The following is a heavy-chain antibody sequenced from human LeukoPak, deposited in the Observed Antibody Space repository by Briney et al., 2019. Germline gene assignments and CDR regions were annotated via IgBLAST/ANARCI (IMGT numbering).Heavy chain of an antibody. CDR2: IYHSGST. V-gene: IGHV4-30-2*01. D-gene: IGHD4-23*01. Sequence: SETLSLTCTVSGVSISSGGYSWSWIRQPPGKGLEWIGYIYHSGSTYYNPSLKSRVTISVDRSKNQFSLKLSSVTAADTAVYYCARDLDDYGGNSGAFDICGQGTMVTVSS. J-gene: IGHJ3*02. CDR1: GVSISSGGYS. CDR3: ARDLDDYGGNSGAFDI.